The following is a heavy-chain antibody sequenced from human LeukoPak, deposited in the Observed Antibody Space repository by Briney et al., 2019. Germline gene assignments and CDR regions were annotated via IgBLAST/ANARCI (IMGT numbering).Heavy chain of an antibody. Sequence: GGSLRLSCAASGFSFSSSGMHWVRQAPGKGLEWVSVISHDGSNKYYADSVKGRFTISRDDSKNTLYLQMNSLRAEDTAVYYCARGYSRAAFDIWGQGTMVTVSS. D-gene: IGHD2-15*01. CDR1: GFSFSSSG. V-gene: IGHV3-30*03. J-gene: IGHJ3*02. CDR3: ARGYSRAAFDI. CDR2: ISHDGSNK.